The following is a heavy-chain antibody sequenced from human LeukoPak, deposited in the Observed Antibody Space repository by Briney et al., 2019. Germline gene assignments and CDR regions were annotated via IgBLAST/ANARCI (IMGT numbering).Heavy chain of an antibody. J-gene: IGHJ4*02. V-gene: IGHV1-18*01. CDR3: ARGDYGGSFDY. Sequence: ASVTVSCKASGYTFTSYGITWVRQAPGQGLEWMGWISSYNGDTKYAQKVQGRVTVTTDTSTSTAYMELRSLSLDDTAVYYCARGDYGGSFDYWGQGTLVTVSS. CDR2: ISSYNGDT. CDR1: GYTFTSYG. D-gene: IGHD4-23*01.